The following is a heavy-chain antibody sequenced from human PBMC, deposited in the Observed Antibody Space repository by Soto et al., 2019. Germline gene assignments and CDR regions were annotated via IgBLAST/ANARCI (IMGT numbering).Heavy chain of an antibody. D-gene: IGHD2-2*01. J-gene: IGHJ5*02. CDR1: GGSISSYY. CDR2: IYYSGST. CDR3: ARHRLPAAANWFDP. V-gene: IGHV4-59*08. Sequence: SETLSLTCTGSGGSISSYYWSWIRQPPGKGLEWIGYIYYSGSTNYNPSLKSRVTISVDTSKNQFSLKLSSVTAADTAVYYCARHRLPAAANWFDPWGQGTLVTVSS.